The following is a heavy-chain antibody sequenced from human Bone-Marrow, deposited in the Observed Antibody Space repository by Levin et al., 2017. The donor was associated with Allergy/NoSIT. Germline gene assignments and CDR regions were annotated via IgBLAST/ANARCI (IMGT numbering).Heavy chain of an antibody. CDR1: GVSISSSDHY. CDR3: TSTVFEVYYYGMDV. Sequence: SETLSLTCNVSGVSISSSDHYWGWVRQPPGKGLEWIASIFYTGTTHYNPSLKSRVTISTDTSRNQFLLSLPSVTAADTAVYYCTSTVFEVYYYGMDVWGQGTTVTVSS. J-gene: IGHJ6*02. V-gene: IGHV4-39*06. D-gene: IGHD3-3*01. CDR2: IFYTGTT.